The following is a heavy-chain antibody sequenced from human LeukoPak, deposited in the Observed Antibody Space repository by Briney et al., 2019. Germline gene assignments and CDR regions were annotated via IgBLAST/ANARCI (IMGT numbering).Heavy chain of an antibody. Sequence: GGSLSLSCAASGFTFSTYAMTWVRQAPGKGLEWVSGISGSGDSTYYADSVKGRFTISRDSSKNTLYLQMNSLRAEDTAVYYCAKCADYNSGQPDCWGQGALVTVSS. CDR1: GFTFSTYA. V-gene: IGHV3-23*01. CDR2: ISGSGDST. J-gene: IGHJ4*02. CDR3: AKCADYNSGQPDC. D-gene: IGHD4-11*01.